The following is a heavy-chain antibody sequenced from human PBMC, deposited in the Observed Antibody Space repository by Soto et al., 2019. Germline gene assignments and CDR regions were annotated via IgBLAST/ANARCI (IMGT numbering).Heavy chain of an antibody. CDR3: ASLEYSSSSGWFDP. CDR2: ISSSSSTI. D-gene: IGHD6-6*01. J-gene: IGHJ5*02. CDR1: GFTFSSYS. V-gene: IGHV3-48*01. Sequence: GGSLRLSCAASGFTFSSYSMNWVRQAPGKGLEWVSYISSSSSTIYYADSVKGRFTISRDNAKNSLYLQMNSLRAEDTAVYYCASLEYSSSSGWFDPWGQGTLVTVSS.